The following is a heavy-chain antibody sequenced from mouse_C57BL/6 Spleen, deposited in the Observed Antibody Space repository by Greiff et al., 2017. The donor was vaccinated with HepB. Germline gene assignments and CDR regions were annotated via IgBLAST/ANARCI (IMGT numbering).Heavy chain of an antibody. J-gene: IGHJ2*01. Sequence: EVNLVESGGGLVKPGGSLKLSCAASGFTFSDYGMHWARQAPEKGLEWVAYISSGSSTIYYADTVKGRFTISRDNAKNTLFLQMTSLRSEDTAMYYCSRPGYYTLDYWGQGTTLTVSS. D-gene: IGHD1-1*01. CDR3: SRPGYYTLDY. V-gene: IGHV5-17*01. CDR1: GFTFSDYG. CDR2: ISSGSSTI.